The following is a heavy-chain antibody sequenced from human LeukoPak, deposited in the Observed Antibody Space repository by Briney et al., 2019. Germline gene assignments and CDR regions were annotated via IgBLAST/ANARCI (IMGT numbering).Heavy chain of an antibody. Sequence: GGSLRLSCAASGFTFSDYYMSWIRQAPGKGLEWVSYISSSGSTIYYADSVKGRLTISRDNAKNSLYLQMNSLRAEDMAVYYCARDLAHYYGSGSYDDYWGQGTLVTVSS. CDR3: ARDLAHYYGSGSYDDY. D-gene: IGHD3-10*01. CDR1: GFTFSDYY. CDR2: ISSSGSTI. J-gene: IGHJ4*02. V-gene: IGHV3-11*01.